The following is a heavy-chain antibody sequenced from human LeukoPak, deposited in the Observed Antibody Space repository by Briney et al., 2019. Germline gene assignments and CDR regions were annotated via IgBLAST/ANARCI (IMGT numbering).Heavy chain of an antibody. CDR2: IDSDGSST. CDR3: AREWSGAFDI. D-gene: IGHD2-15*01. V-gene: IGHV3-74*01. CDR1: GFTFNTYW. Sequence: PGGSLRLSCAASGFTFNTYWMHWVRQASGKGLVWVSRIDSDGSSTNYADSVKGRFTISRDNAKSSLYLQMNSLRAEDTAVYYCAREWSGAFDIWGQGTMVTVSS. J-gene: IGHJ3*02.